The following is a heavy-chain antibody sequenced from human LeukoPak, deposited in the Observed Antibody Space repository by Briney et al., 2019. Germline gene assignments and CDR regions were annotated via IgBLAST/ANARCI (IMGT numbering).Heavy chain of an antibody. Sequence: PSQTLSLTCTVSGDSISSGGYFWSWIRQHPGKGLEWIGYISHSGNTYYNPSLKSRITISLEMSKNQFSLKLSSVTAADTAVYYCASYHGDYVGNWFDPWGQGTLVTVSS. CDR1: GDSISSGGYF. CDR2: ISHSGNT. D-gene: IGHD4-17*01. V-gene: IGHV4-31*03. J-gene: IGHJ5*02. CDR3: ASYHGDYVGNWFDP.